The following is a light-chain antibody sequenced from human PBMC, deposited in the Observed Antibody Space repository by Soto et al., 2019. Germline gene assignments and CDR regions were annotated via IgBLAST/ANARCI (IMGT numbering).Light chain of an antibody. V-gene: IGKV3-15*01. CDR3: QQYNYWTPA. Sequence: EKLVTQSPTALSLSPGEKATLSCRTSQSISANLAWYRQRPGQAPRLLIYAASTRATGVPERFSGSGSGTEFTLTISSLQSEDFAVYYCQQYNYWTPAFGQGTTVEMK. J-gene: IGKJ1*01. CDR2: AAS. CDR1: QSISAN.